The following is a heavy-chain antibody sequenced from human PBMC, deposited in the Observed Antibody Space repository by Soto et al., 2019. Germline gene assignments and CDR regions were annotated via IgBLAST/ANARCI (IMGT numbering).Heavy chain of an antibody. CDR1: GFTFSSYW. V-gene: IGHV3-74*01. J-gene: IGHJ3*02. D-gene: IGHD6-13*01. CDR3: TRDSSSWLRREAFDI. Sequence: PGGSLRLSCAASGFTFSSYWMHWVRQAPGKGLVWVSHINSDGSSTSYADSVKGRFTISRDNAKNTLYLQMNSLRAEDTAVYYCTRDSSSWLRREAFDIWGQGTMVTVSS. CDR2: INSDGSST.